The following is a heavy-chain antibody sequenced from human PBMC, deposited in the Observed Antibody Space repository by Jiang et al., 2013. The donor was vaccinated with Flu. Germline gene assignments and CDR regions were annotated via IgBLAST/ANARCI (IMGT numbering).Heavy chain of an antibody. J-gene: IGHJ5*02. CDR2: ISAYNGDT. Sequence: VRQAPGQGLEWMAWISAYNGDTKYAQKLQGRVTMTTDTSTSTAYMELRSLRSDDTAVYYCARDRIAAAGTLNWFDPVGPREPWSTVSS. CDR3: ARDRIAAAGTLNWFDP. D-gene: IGHD6-13*01. V-gene: IGHV1-18*01.